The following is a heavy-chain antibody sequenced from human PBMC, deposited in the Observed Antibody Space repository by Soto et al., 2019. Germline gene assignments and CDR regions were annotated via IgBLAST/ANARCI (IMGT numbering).Heavy chain of an antibody. CDR1: GFTFRSYA. V-gene: IGHV3-64*01. Sequence: EVQLVESGGGLVQPGGSLRLSCAASGFTFRSYAMHWVRQAPGKGLEYVSVITSNGGNTDYASFVKGRFTISRDNSKNTLYLQMVSLRAEDMAVYYCARRIPFGYGMDVWGQGTTVTVSS. CDR3: ARRIPFGYGMDV. CDR2: ITSNGGNT. J-gene: IGHJ6*02. D-gene: IGHD2-21*01.